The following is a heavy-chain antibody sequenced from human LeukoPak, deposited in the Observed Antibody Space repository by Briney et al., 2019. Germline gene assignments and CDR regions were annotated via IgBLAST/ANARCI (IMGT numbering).Heavy chain of an antibody. D-gene: IGHD6-19*01. V-gene: IGHV1-3*01. J-gene: IGHJ5*02. CDR3: ARAEWSSGWYPHPNWFDP. Sequence: ASVKVSCKASGYIFTNYAIHWVRQAPGQRLEWMGWINAGNGKANYSQKFRGRVTLTRDTSASTAYMELSSLRSEDTAVYYCARAEWSSGWYPHPNWFDPWGQGTLVTVSS. CDR1: GYIFTNYA. CDR2: INAGNGKA.